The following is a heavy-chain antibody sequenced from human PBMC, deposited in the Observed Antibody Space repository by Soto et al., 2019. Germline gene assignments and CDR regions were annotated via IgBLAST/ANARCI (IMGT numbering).Heavy chain of an antibody. CDR1: GYTFTNYG. CDR3: ARGSRVGHGSGSYGMDV. V-gene: IGHV1-18*01. CDR2: ISAYSGNT. J-gene: IGHJ6*02. D-gene: IGHD3-10*01. Sequence: QVQLAQSGAEVKKPGASVKVSCKASGYTFTNYGVSWVRQAPGQGLEWMGWISAYSGNTNYAQKFKGRVTVTTDTSTSTAYMEVRSLKSDDTAVYYCARGSRVGHGSGSYGMDVWGQGTTVTVSS.